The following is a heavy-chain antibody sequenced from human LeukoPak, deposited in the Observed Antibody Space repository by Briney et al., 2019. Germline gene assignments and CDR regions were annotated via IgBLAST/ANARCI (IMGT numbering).Heavy chain of an antibody. D-gene: IGHD3-22*01. V-gene: IGHV4-59*07. CDR1: GGSLSRYF. CDR3: ARRAYSTGYYFFDY. Sequence: SDPLSLTCTVSGGSLSRYFGNWVRQPPGKGPEWIGYIYYSGSTNYNPSLKSRVTISIDTSKNQFSLKLSSVTAADTAVYYCARRAYSTGYYFFDYWGQGTLVTVSS. J-gene: IGHJ4*02. CDR2: IYYSGST.